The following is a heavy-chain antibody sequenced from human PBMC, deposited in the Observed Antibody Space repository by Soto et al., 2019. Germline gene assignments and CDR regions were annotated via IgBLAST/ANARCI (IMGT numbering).Heavy chain of an antibody. CDR3: ARVESWLSSRCLYYGMDV. CDR2: VIPIFGTP. CDR1: GGDFKNFI. V-gene: IGHV1-69*01. Sequence: VQLVQSGAEVRKPGSSVKVSCKASGGDFKNFIIAWVRQAPGHGLEWMGGVIPIFGTPNFVQKFQDRVTITADEATSTKYMELRSQRSEDTAVYYCARVESWLSSRCLYYGMDVWGQGTTVIVSS. J-gene: IGHJ6*02. D-gene: IGHD3-3*01.